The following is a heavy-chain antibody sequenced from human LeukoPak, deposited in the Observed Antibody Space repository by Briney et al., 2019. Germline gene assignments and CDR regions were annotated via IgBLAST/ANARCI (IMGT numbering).Heavy chain of an antibody. J-gene: IGHJ3*02. Sequence: GGSLRLSCAASGFTFSIYSMNWVRQAPGKGMEWVSSISSSTSYIYYADSVKGRFTISRDNAKNSLYLQMNSLRAEDTAVYYCARGGEYDILTGYYSAFDIWGQGTMVTVSS. CDR2: ISSSTSYI. D-gene: IGHD3-9*01. CDR3: ARGGEYDILTGYYSAFDI. CDR1: GFTFSIYS. V-gene: IGHV3-21*01.